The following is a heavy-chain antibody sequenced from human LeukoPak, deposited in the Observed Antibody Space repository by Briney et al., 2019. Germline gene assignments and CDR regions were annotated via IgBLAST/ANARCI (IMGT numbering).Heavy chain of an antibody. Sequence: GGSLRLSCAASGFTFSSYGMHWVRQAPGKGLEWVAVISYDGSNKYYADSVKGRFTISRDNSKNTLYLQMNSLRAEDTAVYYCAKGASIVVVTAHFDYWGQGTLVTVSS. D-gene: IGHD2-21*02. J-gene: IGHJ4*02. CDR1: GFTFSSYG. CDR3: AKGASIVVVTAHFDY. V-gene: IGHV3-30*18. CDR2: ISYDGSNK.